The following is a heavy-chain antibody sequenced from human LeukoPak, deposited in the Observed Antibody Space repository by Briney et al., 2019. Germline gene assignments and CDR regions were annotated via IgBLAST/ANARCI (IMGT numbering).Heavy chain of an antibody. J-gene: IGHJ4*02. CDR1: GFTFSSYS. Sequence: GGSLRLSCAASGFTFSSYSMHWVRQAPGKGLEYVSAISSNGGSTYYATSVKGRFAISRDNAKNSLYLQMNSLRVEDTAVYYCARDSDVPFDYWGQGTLVTVSS. D-gene: IGHD3-16*01. V-gene: IGHV3-64*01. CDR3: ARDSDVPFDY. CDR2: ISSNGGST.